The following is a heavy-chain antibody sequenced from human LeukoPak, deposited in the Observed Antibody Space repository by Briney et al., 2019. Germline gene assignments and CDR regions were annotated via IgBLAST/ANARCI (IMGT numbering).Heavy chain of an antibody. CDR2: ISSSGSTI. CDR3: AELGITMIGGV. V-gene: IGHV3-48*03. CDR1: RFTFSSYE. D-gene: IGHD3-10*02. Sequence: GSLRLSCAASRFTFSSYEMNWVRQAPGKGLEWVSYISSSGSTIYYADSVKGRFTISRDNAKNSLYLQMNSLRAEDTAVYYCAELGITMIGGVWGKGTTVTISS. J-gene: IGHJ6*04.